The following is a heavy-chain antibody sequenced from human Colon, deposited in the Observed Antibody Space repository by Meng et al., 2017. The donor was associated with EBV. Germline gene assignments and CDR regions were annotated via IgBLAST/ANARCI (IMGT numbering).Heavy chain of an antibody. D-gene: IGHD5-24*01. Sequence: QVQLPESGPGRVAPSVTLSLTCSVSGAAISSNNGWSWVRQPPGKGLEWIGEIYHGGNTNYNPSLKSRVTISVDRSNDQFSLSLSSVTAADTAVYYCARGNAYNAPSFDYWGQGTLVTVSS. J-gene: IGHJ4*02. CDR1: GAAISSNNG. CDR3: ARGNAYNAPSFDY. CDR2: IYHGGNT. V-gene: IGHV4-4*02.